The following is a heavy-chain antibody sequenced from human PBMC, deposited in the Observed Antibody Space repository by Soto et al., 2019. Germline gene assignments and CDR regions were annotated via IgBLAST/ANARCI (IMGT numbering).Heavy chain of an antibody. J-gene: IGHJ5*02. V-gene: IGHV2-5*01. CDR1: GFSLSASGVG. CDR3: AQYYYDSSGYQLFDP. D-gene: IGHD3-22*01. CDR2: IYWNDDK. Sequence: SGPTLVNPTQTLTLTCTFSGFSLSASGVGVGWIRQPPGKALEWLALIYWNDDKRYSPSLKSRLTITRDTSKNQVVLTMTNMDPVDTATYYCAQYYYDSSGYQLFDPWGQGTLVTVSS.